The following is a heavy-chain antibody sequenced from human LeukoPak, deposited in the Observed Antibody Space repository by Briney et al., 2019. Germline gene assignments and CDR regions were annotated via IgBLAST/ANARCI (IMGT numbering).Heavy chain of an antibody. V-gene: IGHV1-2*02. J-gene: IGHJ6*03. Sequence: ASVKVSCKASGYTFTGYYMHWVRQAPGQGLEGMGWINPNSGGTNYAQKFQGRVTMTSDTSISTAYMELSRLRSDDTAVYYCARDTPLFDYYYMDVWGKGTTVTVSS. CDR1: GYTFTGYY. CDR2: INPNSGGT. CDR3: ARDTPLFDYYYMDV.